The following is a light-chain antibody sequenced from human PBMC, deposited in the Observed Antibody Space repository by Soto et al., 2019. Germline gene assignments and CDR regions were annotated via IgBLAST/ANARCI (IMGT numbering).Light chain of an antibody. CDR3: ATWDSSLGAAV. CDR1: ISNIGNNY. V-gene: IGLV1-51*01. J-gene: IGLJ2*01. Sequence: QSVLTQPPSVSAAPGQTVTLSCSGSISNIGNNYVSWFQQFPGRGPKLLIYDNYKRPSGIPDRFSGSKSGTSTTLGITGLEVGGEADYSCATWDSSLGAAVFGGGTMPTAL. CDR2: DNY.